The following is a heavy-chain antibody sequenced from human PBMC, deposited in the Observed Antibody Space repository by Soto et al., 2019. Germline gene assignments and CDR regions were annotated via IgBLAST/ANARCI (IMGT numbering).Heavy chain of an antibody. V-gene: IGHV4-34*01. Sequence: SETLSLTCAVYGGSFSGYYWSWIRQPPGKGLEWIGEINHSGSTNYNPSLKSRVTISVDTSKNQFSLKLSSVTAADTAVYYCARDGSPARFDPWGQGTLVTVSS. CDR1: GGSFSGYY. CDR3: ARDGSPARFDP. D-gene: IGHD6-13*01. J-gene: IGHJ5*02. CDR2: INHSGST.